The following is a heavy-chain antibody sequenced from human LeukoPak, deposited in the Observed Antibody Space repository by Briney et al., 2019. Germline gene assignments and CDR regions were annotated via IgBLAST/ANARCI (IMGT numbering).Heavy chain of an antibody. CDR1: GGSICNYH. D-gene: IGHD4-23*01. V-gene: IGHV4-59*01. Sequence: SETLSLTYTVSGGSICNYHWLWLRPPPGKGLVWIGCFYHSGSTKYTPSLKSRVTISVDTSKNEISLKLISVTAVDTAVYYCASTQQSVAFDYWGQGILVTVSS. J-gene: IGHJ4*02. CDR2: FYHSGST. CDR3: ASTQQSVAFDY.